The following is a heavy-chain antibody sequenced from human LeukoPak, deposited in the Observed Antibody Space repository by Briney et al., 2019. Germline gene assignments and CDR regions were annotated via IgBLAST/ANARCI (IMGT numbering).Heavy chain of an antibody. CDR1: GYTFTSYY. CDR2: INPSGGST. V-gene: IGHV1-46*01. Sequence: ASVTVSCEASGYTFTSYYMHWVRQAPGQGLEWMGIINPSGGSTSYAQKFQGRVTMTRDTSTSTVYMELSSLRSEDTAVYYCARSIAAAGRSYYFDYWGQGTLVTVSS. J-gene: IGHJ4*02. CDR3: ARSIAAAGRSYYFDY. D-gene: IGHD6-13*01.